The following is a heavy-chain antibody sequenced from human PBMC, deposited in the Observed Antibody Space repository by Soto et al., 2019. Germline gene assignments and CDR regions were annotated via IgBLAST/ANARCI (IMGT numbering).Heavy chain of an antibody. Sequence: QITLKESGPTRVKPTQTLALTCTFSGFSLTTSGVGVGWIRQTPGKALEWLAVIYWDDDKRYSPSLKSRLTITKDTSKKQVVLTVAYMDPVDTGTYFCAHRGYMYGNWDHGYFDYWGQGTLVTVSS. CDR3: AHRGYMYGNWDHGYFDY. CDR2: IYWDDDK. CDR1: GFSLTTSGVG. J-gene: IGHJ4*02. D-gene: IGHD7-27*01. V-gene: IGHV2-5*02.